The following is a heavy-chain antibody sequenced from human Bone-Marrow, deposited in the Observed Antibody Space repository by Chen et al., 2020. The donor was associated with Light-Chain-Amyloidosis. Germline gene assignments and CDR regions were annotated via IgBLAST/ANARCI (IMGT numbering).Heavy chain of an antibody. D-gene: IGHD3-16*02. CDR2: IYTTGST. Sequence: QVQLQESGPRLVKPSQTLTITCTVSDGSITSGVYYWNWIRQPAGKGLEWIGHIYTTGSTKYNPSLRSRLTISIDTSKSQFSRRLASVTAADTAIYYCTRDAITSGGVVVPDSWGQGTLVTVSS. J-gene: IGHJ4*02. CDR3: TRDAITSGGVVVPDS. CDR1: DGSITSGVYY. V-gene: IGHV4-61*02.